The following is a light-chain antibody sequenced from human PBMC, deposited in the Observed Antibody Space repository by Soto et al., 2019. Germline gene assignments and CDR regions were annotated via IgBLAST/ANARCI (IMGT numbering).Light chain of an antibody. CDR1: QGLSSY. V-gene: IGKV1-9*01. J-gene: IGKJ1*01. Sequence: DIQLTQSPSFLSASVGDRVTITCRASQGLSSYLAWYQQKPGKAPNLLIYAAFTLQSGVPSRFSGSGSGTEFTLTIASLQPDDFATYYCQQYETFSGTFGPGTKVDIK. CDR3: QQYETFSGT. CDR2: AAF.